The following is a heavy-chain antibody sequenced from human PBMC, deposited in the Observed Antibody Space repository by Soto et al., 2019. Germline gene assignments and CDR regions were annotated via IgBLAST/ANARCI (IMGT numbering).Heavy chain of an antibody. Sequence: PSETLSPPPAVFGGALRGYYWGWVPPPPGEGLEWIGEINHSGSTNYNPSLKSRVTISVDTSKNQFSLKMSSVTAADTALYYCARVERGTATTVVDAFDIWGPGTLVTVSS. CDR2: INHSGST. D-gene: IGHD1-1*01. CDR1: GGALRGYY. J-gene: IGHJ3*02. V-gene: IGHV4-34*01. CDR3: ARVERGTATTVVDAFDI.